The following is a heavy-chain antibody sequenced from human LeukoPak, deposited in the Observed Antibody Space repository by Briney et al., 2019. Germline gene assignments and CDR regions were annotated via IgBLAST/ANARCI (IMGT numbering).Heavy chain of an antibody. D-gene: IGHD1-26*01. V-gene: IGHV3-21*01. CDR2: ISSSSSYI. Sequence: GGSPRLSCAASGFTFSSYSMNWVRQAPGKGLEWVSSISSSSSYIYYADSVKGRFTISRDNAKNSLYLQMNSLRAEDTAVYYCASRGSSAAFDIWGQGTMVTVSS. CDR1: GFTFSSYS. CDR3: ASRGSSAAFDI. J-gene: IGHJ3*02.